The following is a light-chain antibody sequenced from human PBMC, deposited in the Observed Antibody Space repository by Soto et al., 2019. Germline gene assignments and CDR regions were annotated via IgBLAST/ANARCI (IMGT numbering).Light chain of an antibody. J-gene: IGKJ1*01. CDR2: LAS. Sequence: DIQMTQAPTSLSASVGDRVTIACRASQSSSRYLNGYQQKAGKAPKLLMHLASTLQRLGPSMFSGSGAGTDFTLTISCLYSEDFATYSCQHYYSDTRTCGQGTKVDI. CDR3: QHYYSDTRT. CDR1: QSSSRY. V-gene: IGKV1-39*01.